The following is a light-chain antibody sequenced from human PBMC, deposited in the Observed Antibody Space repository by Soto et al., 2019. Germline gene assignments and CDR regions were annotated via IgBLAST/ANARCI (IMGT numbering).Light chain of an antibody. Sequence: QSVLTQPPSVSGAPGLRGTISCTGSNSNIGAGYDVHWYQQLPGTAPKLLIYHDIQRHSGVPDRLSGSKSGTSASLAITGLQAEDEADYYCQSYDSILSGHVFGPGTKLTVL. CDR2: HDI. V-gene: IGLV1-40*01. J-gene: IGLJ1*01. CDR3: QSYDSILSGHV. CDR1: NSNIGAGYD.